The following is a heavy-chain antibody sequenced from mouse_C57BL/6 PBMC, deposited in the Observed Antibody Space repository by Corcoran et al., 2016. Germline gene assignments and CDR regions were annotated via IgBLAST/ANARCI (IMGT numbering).Heavy chain of an antibody. CDR1: GYTFTTYG. V-gene: IGHV9-3*01. Sequence: QIQLVQSGPELKKPGETVKISCKASGYTFTTYGMSWVKQAPGKGLKWMGWINTYSGVPTYADDFKGRFAFSLETSASTAYLQINNLKNEDTATYFCARSGLRGAMDYWGQGTSVTVSS. CDR2: INTYSGVP. D-gene: IGHD3-1*01. CDR3: ARSGLRGAMDY. J-gene: IGHJ4*01.